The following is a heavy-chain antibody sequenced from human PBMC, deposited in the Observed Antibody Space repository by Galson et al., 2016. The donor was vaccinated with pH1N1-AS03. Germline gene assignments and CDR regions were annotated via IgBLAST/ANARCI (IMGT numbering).Heavy chain of an antibody. CDR1: GFTFDDYA. CDR2: SRRKSYGGTT. J-gene: IGHJ4*02. D-gene: IGHD2-15*01. CDR3: YGRYCGVSSCYFY. V-gene: IGHV3-49*03. Sequence: SLRLSCAASGFTFDDYAMSWFRQAPGKGLEWVGFSRRKSYGGTTEYAASVKGRFTISRDESKSIAYLQTDSLKTEDTAVYYCYGRYCGVSSCYFYWGQGTLVTFSS.